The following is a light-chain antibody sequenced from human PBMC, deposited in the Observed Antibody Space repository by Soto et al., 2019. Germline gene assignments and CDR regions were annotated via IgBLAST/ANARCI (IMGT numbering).Light chain of an antibody. CDR1: QGIGSY. V-gene: IGKV1-9*01. Sequence: DIQLTQSPSFLSASVGDRVTITCRASQGIGSYLAWYQQKPGTAPKLLIYAASTLQSGVPSRFSGSGSGTEFTLTISSLQPEDFATYYCQQLNNYPPTFGQGTKVDIK. CDR3: QQLNNYPPT. CDR2: AAS. J-gene: IGKJ1*01.